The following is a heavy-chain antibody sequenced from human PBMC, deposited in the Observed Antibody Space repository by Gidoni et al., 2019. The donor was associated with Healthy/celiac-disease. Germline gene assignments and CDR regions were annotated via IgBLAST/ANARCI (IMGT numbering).Heavy chain of an antibody. CDR1: GFTFSSYS. J-gene: IGHJ4*02. CDR2: ISSSSSYI. CDR3: ARSRELLPVDY. Sequence: EVQLVESGGGLVKPGGSLRLSCAASGFTFSSYSMNWVRQAPGKGLAWVSSISSSSSYIYYADSVKGRFTISRDNAKNSLYLQMNSLRAEDTAVYYCARSRELLPVDYWGQGTLVTVSS. V-gene: IGHV3-21*01. D-gene: IGHD1-26*01.